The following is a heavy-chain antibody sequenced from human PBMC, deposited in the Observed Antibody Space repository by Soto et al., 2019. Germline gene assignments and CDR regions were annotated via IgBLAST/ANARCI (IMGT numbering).Heavy chain of an antibody. CDR1: GGSFSGYY. Sequence: SETLSLTCAVYGGSFSGYYWSWIRQPPGKGLEWIGEINHSGSTNYNPSLKSRVTISVDTSKNQFSLKLSSVTAADTAVYYCARYYDYVWGSYRYKGSFDYWGQGTLVNVSS. V-gene: IGHV4-34*01. J-gene: IGHJ4*02. CDR3: ARYYDYVWGSYRYKGSFDY. CDR2: INHSGST. D-gene: IGHD3-16*02.